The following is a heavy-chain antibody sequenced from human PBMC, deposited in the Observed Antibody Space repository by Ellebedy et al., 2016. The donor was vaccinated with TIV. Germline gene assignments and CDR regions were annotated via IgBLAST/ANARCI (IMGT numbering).Heavy chain of an antibody. D-gene: IGHD6-19*01. J-gene: IGHJ6*02. CDR2: MNPNSGNT. CDR1: GYTFTSYG. CDR3: ARGREAVAGIYAIDV. Sequence: AASVKVSCKASGYTFTSYGINWVRPATGQGLEWMGWMNPNSGNTGYAQKFQGRVAVTRNTSISTAYMELSSLRSDDTAVYYCARGREAVAGIYAIDVWGQGTTVTVSS. V-gene: IGHV1-8*02.